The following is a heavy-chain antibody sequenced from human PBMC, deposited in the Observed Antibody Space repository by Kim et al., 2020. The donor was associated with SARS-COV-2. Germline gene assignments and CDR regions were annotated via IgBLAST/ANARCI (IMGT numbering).Heavy chain of an antibody. CDR1: GYTFTSYY. V-gene: IGHV1-46*01. CDR3: ARHQRGYSGYDLIDY. CDR2: INPSGGST. D-gene: IGHD5-12*01. Sequence: ASVKVSCKASGYTFTSYYMHWVRQAPGQGLEWMGIINPSGGSTSYAQKFQGRVTMTRDTSTSTVYMDLSSLRSEDTAVYYCARHQRGYSGYDLIDYWGQGTLVTVSS. J-gene: IGHJ4*02.